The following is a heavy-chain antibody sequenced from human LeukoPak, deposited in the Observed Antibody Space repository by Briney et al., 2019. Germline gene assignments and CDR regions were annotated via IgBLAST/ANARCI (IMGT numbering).Heavy chain of an antibody. J-gene: IGHJ5*02. CDR3: ARDFTPPHCTTPNCPRGGWFDP. V-gene: IGHV1-18*01. CDR1: DYTFASYG. Sequence: ASVKVSCKAYDYTFASYGINWVRQAPGQGVEWMGWINPNNGNTRYAENLQGRVTMTTDISTSTAYMELRSLRSDDTAIYYCARDFTPPHCTTPNCPRGGWFDPWGQGTLVTVSS. D-gene: IGHD2-8*01. CDR2: INPNNGNT.